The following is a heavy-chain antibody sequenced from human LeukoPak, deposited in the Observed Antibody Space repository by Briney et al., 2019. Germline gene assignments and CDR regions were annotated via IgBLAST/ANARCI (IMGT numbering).Heavy chain of an antibody. Sequence: GGSLRLSRAASGFTFSSYWMSWVRQAPGKGLEWVANIKQDGSEKHYVDSVKGRFTISRDNAKNLVYLQMNSLRAEDTAMYYCARDITYYDFWSGYTYWGQGTLVTVSS. D-gene: IGHD3-3*01. CDR2: IKQDGSEK. V-gene: IGHV3-7*01. CDR1: GFTFSSYW. J-gene: IGHJ4*02. CDR3: ARDITYYDFWSGYTY.